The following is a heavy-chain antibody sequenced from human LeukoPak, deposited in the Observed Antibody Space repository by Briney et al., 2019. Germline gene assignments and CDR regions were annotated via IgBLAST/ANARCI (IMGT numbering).Heavy chain of an antibody. CDR3: AGGWGSTSSNYFDP. V-gene: IGHV4-61*02. J-gene: IGHJ5*02. CDR1: GDSITSGNFY. D-gene: IGHD2-2*01. Sequence: SETLSLTCIVSGDSITSGNFYWSWIRQPAGKGLEWIGRIYGSGTTNYSPSLRSRVTISKDASKNQFSLKLNSVTAADTAVYYCAGGWGSTSSNYFDPWGQGTLVIVSS. CDR2: IYGSGTT.